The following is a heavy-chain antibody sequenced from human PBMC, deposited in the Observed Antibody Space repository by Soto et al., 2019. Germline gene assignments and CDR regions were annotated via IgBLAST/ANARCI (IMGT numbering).Heavy chain of an antibody. D-gene: IGHD3-22*01. J-gene: IGHJ4*02. CDR1: GGSISRGGYY. CDR3: ARIHYYDSSGYYSTVDS. Sequence: SETLSLTCTVSGGSISRGGYYWSWIRQRPGKGLEWIGHIYYSGSTYYNPSLKSRIAISVDKSQKQFSLKLNSVTAADTAVYYCARIHYYDSSGYYSTVDSWGQGTLVTVSS. V-gene: IGHV4-31*03. CDR2: IYYSGST.